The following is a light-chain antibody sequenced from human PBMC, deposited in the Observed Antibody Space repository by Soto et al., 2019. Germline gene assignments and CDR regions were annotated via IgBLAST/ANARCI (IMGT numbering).Light chain of an antibody. CDR2: KAS. CDR3: QKYGNAPWT. CDR1: QSISSW. V-gene: IGKV1-5*03. J-gene: IGKJ1*01. Sequence: DIQMTQSPSTISASVVAIVNNTCRASQSISSWLAWYQQKPGKAPKLLIYKASSLESGVPSRFSGSGSGTEFTLTISSLQPDDFAVYYCQKYGNAPWTCGQG.